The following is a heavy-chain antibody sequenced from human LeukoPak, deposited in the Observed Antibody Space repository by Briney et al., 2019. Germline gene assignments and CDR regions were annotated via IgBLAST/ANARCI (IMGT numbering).Heavy chain of an antibody. CDR2: ISAYNGNT. V-gene: IGHV1-18*01. Sequence: ASVKVSCKASGYTFTSYGISWVRQAPGQGLEWMGWISAYNGNTNYAQKLQGRVTMTTDTSTSTVYMELSSLRSEDTAVYYCARGGGSYYDFDYWGQGTLVTVSS. D-gene: IGHD1-26*01. CDR1: GYTFTSYG. J-gene: IGHJ4*02. CDR3: ARGGGSYYDFDY.